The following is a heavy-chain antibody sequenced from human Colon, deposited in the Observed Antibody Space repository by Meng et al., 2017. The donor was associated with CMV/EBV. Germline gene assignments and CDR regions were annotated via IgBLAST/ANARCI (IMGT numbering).Heavy chain of an antibody. CDR3: AKDLYEAVVALDAFDM. CDR2: IDSGGYTT. Sequence: GGSLRLSCEGSGFVFINAWMSWVRQAPGEGLEWVAVIDSGGYTTNYADSVKGRFTISREDSRNTLYLEMSSLRVEDTAKYYCAKDLYEAVVALDAFDMWGQGTMVTVSS. V-gene: IGHV3-23*03. CDR1: GFVFINAW. J-gene: IGHJ3*02. D-gene: IGHD2-2*01.